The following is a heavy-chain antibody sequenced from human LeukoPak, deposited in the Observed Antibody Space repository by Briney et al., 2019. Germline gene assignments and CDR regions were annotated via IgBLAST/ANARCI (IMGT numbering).Heavy chain of an antibody. D-gene: IGHD3-10*01. CDR1: GGSISSYY. Sequence: SETLSLTCTVSGGSISSYYWSWIRQPPGKGLEWMGYIYYSGSTNYNPSLKSRVTISVDTSKNQFSLKLSSVTAADTAVYYCARGSRGRSRYYYYGMDVWGQGTTVTVSS. J-gene: IGHJ6*02. CDR2: IYYSGST. CDR3: ARGSRGRSRYYYYGMDV. V-gene: IGHV4-59*01.